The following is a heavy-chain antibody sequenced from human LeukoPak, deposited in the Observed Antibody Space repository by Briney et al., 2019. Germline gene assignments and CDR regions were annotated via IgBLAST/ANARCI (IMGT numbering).Heavy chain of an antibody. CDR3: APPHSPYTAMAPALDY. J-gene: IGHJ4*02. CDR2: VDPEDGET. D-gene: IGHD5-18*01. CDR1: GYTLTELS. V-gene: IGHV1-24*01. Sequence: ASVKVSCKVSGYTLTELSMHWVRQAPGKGLEWMGGVDPEDGETIYAQKFQGRVTMTEDTATDTAYMELSSLRSEDTAVYYCAPPHSPYTAMAPALDYWGPGTLVTASS.